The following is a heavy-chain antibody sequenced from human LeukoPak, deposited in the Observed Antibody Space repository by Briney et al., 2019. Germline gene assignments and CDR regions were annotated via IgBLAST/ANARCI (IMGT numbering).Heavy chain of an antibody. CDR2: INHSGST. CDR3: ARQGYTYGYLY. CDR1: GGSFSGYY. Sequence: SETLSLTCAVYGGSFSGYYWSWIRQPPGKGLEWIGEINHSGSTNYNPSLKSRVTISVDTSKNQFSLKLSSVTAADTAVYYCARQGYTYGYLYWGQGTLVTVSS. D-gene: IGHD5-18*01. V-gene: IGHV4-34*01. J-gene: IGHJ4*02.